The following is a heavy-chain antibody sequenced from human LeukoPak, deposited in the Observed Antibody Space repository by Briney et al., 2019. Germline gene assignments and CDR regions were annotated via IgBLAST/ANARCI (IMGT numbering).Heavy chain of an antibody. Sequence: GGSLRLSCAASGFTFSSNGMHWVRQAPGRWLDWVAFISYDGSNEYYADSVKGRFTISRDNSKNTIYLQMNSLRPEDTAVYYCAKNPSGVDIAATEPWGQGTLVTVPS. D-gene: IGHD6-13*01. CDR1: GFTFSSNG. CDR3: AKNPSGVDIAATEP. J-gene: IGHJ5*02. V-gene: IGHV3-30*18. CDR2: ISYDGSNE.